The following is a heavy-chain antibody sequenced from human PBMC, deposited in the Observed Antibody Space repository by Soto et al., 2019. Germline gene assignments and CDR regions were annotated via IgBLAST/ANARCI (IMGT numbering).Heavy chain of an antibody. CDR2: IWYDGSNK. V-gene: IGHV3-33*01. CDR1: GFTFSSYG. J-gene: IGHJ4*02. CDR3: AVGVDYFGY. D-gene: IGHD3-10*01. Sequence: ERALRLSCAAHGFTFSSYGMNWVRQAPGKGLEWVAVIWYDGSNKYYADSVKGRFTISRDNSKNTLYLQMNSLRAEDTAVYYCAVGVDYFGYWGQGTPVTVS.